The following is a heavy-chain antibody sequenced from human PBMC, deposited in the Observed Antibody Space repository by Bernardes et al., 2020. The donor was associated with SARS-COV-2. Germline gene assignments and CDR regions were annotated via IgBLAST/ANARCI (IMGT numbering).Heavy chain of an antibody. J-gene: IGHJ2*01. CDR3: AREGGGSGWHLDF. V-gene: IGHV3-74*01. CDR1: GFTFSNYW. D-gene: IGHD6-19*01. Sequence: GGSLRLSCAASGFTFSNYWMHWVRQVPGKGLVWVSRFKSDGSSTNYADSVKGRFTISRDNAKNTLYLQMNSLRVEDTAVYYCAREGGGSGWHLDFWGRGTPVTVSS. CDR2: FKSDGSST.